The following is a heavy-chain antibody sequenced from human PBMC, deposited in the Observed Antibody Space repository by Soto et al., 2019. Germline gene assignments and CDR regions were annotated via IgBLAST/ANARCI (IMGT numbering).Heavy chain of an antibody. CDR2: IIPIFGTA. CDR3: ARYYDILTGYYMGYYYYGMDV. D-gene: IGHD3-9*01. V-gene: IGHV1-69*06. CDR1: GGTFSSYA. Sequence: QVQLVQSGAEVKKPGSSVTVSCKASGGTFSSYAISWVRQAPGQGLEWMGGIIPIFGTANYAQKFQARVTITADKSTSTAYMELSSLRSEDTAVYYCARYYDILTGYYMGYYYYGMDVWGQGTTVTVSS. J-gene: IGHJ6*02.